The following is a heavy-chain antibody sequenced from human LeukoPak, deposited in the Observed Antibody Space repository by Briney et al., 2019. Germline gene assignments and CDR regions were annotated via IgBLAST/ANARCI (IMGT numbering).Heavy chain of an antibody. J-gene: IGHJ3*02. CDR1: GGSISSGDYY. D-gene: IGHD4-17*01. CDR2: IYYSGST. Sequence: SETLSLTRTVSGGSISSGDYYWSWIRQPPGKGLEWIGYIYYSGSTYYNPSLKSRVTISVDTSKNQFSLKLSSVTAADTAVYYCARVDDGDYGYAFDIWSQGTMVTVSS. CDR3: ARVDDGDYGYAFDI. V-gene: IGHV4-30-4*08.